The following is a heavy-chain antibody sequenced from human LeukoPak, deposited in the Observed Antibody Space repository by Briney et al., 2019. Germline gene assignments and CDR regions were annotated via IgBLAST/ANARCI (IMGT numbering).Heavy chain of an antibody. CDR2: FSGSGGNT. CDR3: AKSVKRSRTLASGGGYYMDV. D-gene: IGHD1-14*01. Sequence: PGGTLRLSCAASGFTFSNHGMNWVRQAPGKGLEWVSTFSGSGGNTYYADSVKGRFTISRDNSKNTLYLQMNSLRAEDTAVYYCAKSVKRSRTLASGGGYYMDVWGKGTTVTISS. CDR1: GFTFSNHG. V-gene: IGHV3-23*01. J-gene: IGHJ6*03.